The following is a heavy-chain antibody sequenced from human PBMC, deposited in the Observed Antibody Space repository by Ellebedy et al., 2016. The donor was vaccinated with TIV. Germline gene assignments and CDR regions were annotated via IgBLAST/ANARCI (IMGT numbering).Heavy chain of an antibody. CDR1: GFTLSSNY. V-gene: IGHV3-30-3*01. Sequence: GESLKISCAASGFTLSSNYLSWVRQAPGKGLEWVAVISYDGSNKYYADSVKGRFTISRDNSKNTLYLQMNSLRAENTAVYYCARAVITMVRGMDYWGQGTLVTVSS. CDR3: ARAVITMVRGMDY. J-gene: IGHJ4*02. CDR2: ISYDGSNK. D-gene: IGHD3-10*01.